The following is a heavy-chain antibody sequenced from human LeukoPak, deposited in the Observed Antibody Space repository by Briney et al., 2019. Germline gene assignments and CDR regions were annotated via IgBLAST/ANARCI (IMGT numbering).Heavy chain of an antibody. CDR2: ITSSGEAT. CDR1: GFTFSNYA. J-gene: IGHJ5*01. Sequence: GGSLRLPCDASGFTFSNYAMSWVRQGTGKGLEWVSSITSSGEATYYADSVKGRFTISRDNSRYTLYLQMNSLRAEDTAVYYCAKDRPNYYHSTGHYYRRDGDSWGQGTLVTVSS. V-gene: IGHV3-23*01. D-gene: IGHD3-22*01. CDR3: AKDRPNYYHSTGHYYRRDGDS.